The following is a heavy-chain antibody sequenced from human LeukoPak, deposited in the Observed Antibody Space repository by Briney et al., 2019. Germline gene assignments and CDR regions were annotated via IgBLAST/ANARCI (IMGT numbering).Heavy chain of an antibody. Sequence: ASVKVSCKASGYTFTSYGISWVRQAPGQGLEWMGWISAYNGNTNYAQKLQGRVTMTTDTSTSTAYMELRSLRSDDTAVYYCAIGPVGGWNGYYFDYWGQGTLVTVSS. CDR2: ISAYNGNT. V-gene: IGHV1-18*01. D-gene: IGHD1-1*01. J-gene: IGHJ4*02. CDR3: AIGPVGGWNGYYFDY. CDR1: GYTFTSYG.